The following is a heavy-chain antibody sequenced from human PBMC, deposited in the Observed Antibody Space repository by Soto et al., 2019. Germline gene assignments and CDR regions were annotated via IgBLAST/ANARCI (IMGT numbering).Heavy chain of an antibody. V-gene: IGHV3-23*01. CDR2: ISGSGGST. CDR3: AKKDGYSSGWYPHLPRNPEYFQH. Sequence: GGSLRLSCAASGFTFSSYAMSWVRQAPGKGLEWVSAISGSGGSTYYTDSVKGRFTISRDNSKNTLYLQMNSLRAEDTAVYYCAKKDGYSSGWYPHLPRNPEYFQHWGQGTLVTVSS. D-gene: IGHD6-19*01. CDR1: GFTFSSYA. J-gene: IGHJ1*01.